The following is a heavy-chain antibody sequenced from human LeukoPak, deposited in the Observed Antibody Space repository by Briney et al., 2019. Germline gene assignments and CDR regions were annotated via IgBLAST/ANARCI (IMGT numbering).Heavy chain of an antibody. CDR1: GGSISSSSYY. V-gene: IGHV4-39*01. CDR3: TRRASGTSWRDY. CDR2: IHNSGST. J-gene: IGHJ4*02. D-gene: IGHD6-13*01. Sequence: SETLSLTCTVSGGSISSSSYYWGWIRQPPGKGLEWIGSIHNSGSTYYNPSLKSRVTISLDTSKNQFSLTLTYVTAADTAVYYCTRRASGTSWRDYWGQGTLVTVPS.